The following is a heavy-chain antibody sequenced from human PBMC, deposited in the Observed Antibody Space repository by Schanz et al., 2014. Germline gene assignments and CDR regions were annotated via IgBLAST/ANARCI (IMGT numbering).Heavy chain of an antibody. Sequence: EQLLQSGGGLVKPGGSLRLSCAASGFTFRDYYMSWIRQAPGKGLEWVSYICSSGNTIYYADSVKGRFTISRDNAKISLYLQMNSLRAEDTAVYYCAKARRKSNCSGGRCFHCSYYGMDVWGQGTTVTVSS. J-gene: IGHJ6*02. CDR3: AKARRKSNCSGGRCFHCSYYGMDV. CDR1: GFTFRDYY. D-gene: IGHD2-15*01. V-gene: IGHV3-11*01. CDR2: ICSSGNTI.